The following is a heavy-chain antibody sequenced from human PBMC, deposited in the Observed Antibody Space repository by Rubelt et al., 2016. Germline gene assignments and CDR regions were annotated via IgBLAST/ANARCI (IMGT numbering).Heavy chain of an antibody. V-gene: IGHV4-34*01. CDR3: ARDLGGGSSAFDY. CDR2: SNDNGST. CDR1: GGSFDGYH. Sequence: QVQLQQWGAGLLKPSETLSLTCIVYGGSFDGYHWTWIRQPPGKGLEWIGDSNDNGSTNYNQSLKSRVTISVDTFKNKFSLKLRLVTAAETAVYYCARDLGGGSSAFDYWGQGTLVTVSS. D-gene: IGHD3-16*01. J-gene: IGHJ4*02.